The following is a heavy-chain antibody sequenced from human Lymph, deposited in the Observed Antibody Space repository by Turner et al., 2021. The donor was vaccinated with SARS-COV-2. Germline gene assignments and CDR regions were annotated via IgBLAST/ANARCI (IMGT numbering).Heavy chain of an antibody. J-gene: IGHJ6*02. Sequence: QVQLVQSGAEVKKPGSSVKVSCKASGGTFSSYAISWVRQAPGQGLEWRGGIIPTLRIATYEKKSKGRGTITADKSTSTAYRELSSLRSEDTAVFYWARVVGGFGELGYYYYYGMDVWGQGTTVTVSS. CDR2: IIPTLRIA. V-gene: IGHV1-69*10. D-gene: IGHD3-10*01. CDR1: GGTFSSYA. CDR3: ARVVGGFGELGYYYYYGMDV.